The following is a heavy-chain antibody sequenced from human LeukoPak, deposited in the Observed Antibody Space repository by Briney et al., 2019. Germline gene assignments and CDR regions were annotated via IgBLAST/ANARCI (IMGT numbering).Heavy chain of an antibody. CDR1: GGSISDYY. CDR2: IHISGTT. J-gene: IGHJ4*02. D-gene: IGHD2-21*02. Sequence: SETLSLTCTVSGGSISDYYWSWVRQPAGKGLEWIGRIHISGTTHYNPSLKSRITMSIDTSKNQFSLKLSSVTAADTAVYYCGAPAYCGGDCSDFDSWGQGTLVTVSS. CDR3: GAPAYCGGDCSDFDS. V-gene: IGHV4-4*07.